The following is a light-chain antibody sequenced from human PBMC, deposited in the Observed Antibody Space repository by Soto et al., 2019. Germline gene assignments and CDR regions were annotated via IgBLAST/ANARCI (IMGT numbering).Light chain of an antibody. CDR2: DNN. J-gene: IGLJ1*01. V-gene: IGLV1-51*01. CDR3: GAWESSLNPYV. Sequence: QTVLTQPPSVSEPPGQKVIIYCSGSSFNIGNNYVSWYQQLPGTAPKLLIYDNNKRPSGIPDRFSGSKSGTSATLAIAGLQTADEADYYCGAWESSLNPYVCGTGTKVTGL. CDR1: SFNIGNNY.